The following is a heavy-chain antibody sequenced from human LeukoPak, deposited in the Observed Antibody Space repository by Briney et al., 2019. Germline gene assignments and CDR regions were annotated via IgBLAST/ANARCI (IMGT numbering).Heavy chain of an antibody. CDR3: AKDGGYCSSTSCYPQGNAFDI. J-gene: IGHJ3*02. CDR1: GFTFSSYG. Sequence: PGGSLRLSCAASGFTFSSYGMHWVRQAPGKGLEWVAVIWYGGSNKYYADSVKGRFTISRDNSKNTLYLQMNSLRAEDTAVYYCAKDGGYCSSTSCYPQGNAFDIWGQGTMVTVSS. V-gene: IGHV3-30*02. CDR2: IWYGGSNK. D-gene: IGHD2-2*01.